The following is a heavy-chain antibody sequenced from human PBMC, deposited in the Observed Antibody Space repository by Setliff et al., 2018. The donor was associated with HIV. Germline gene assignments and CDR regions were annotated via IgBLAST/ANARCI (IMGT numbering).Heavy chain of an antibody. D-gene: IGHD5-18*01. CDR1: GGSIRSYY. V-gene: IGHV4-59*01. CDR2: VFYNGDT. CDR3: ARSPGVDTNMAFDY. J-gene: IGHJ4*02. Sequence: PSETLSLTCTVSGGSIRSYYWSWIRQSPGKGLEWIGYVFYNGDTAYNPSLKSRLTISVDTSKSQISLKLNSVTAADTAVYYCARSPGVDTNMAFDYWGQGILVTVSS.